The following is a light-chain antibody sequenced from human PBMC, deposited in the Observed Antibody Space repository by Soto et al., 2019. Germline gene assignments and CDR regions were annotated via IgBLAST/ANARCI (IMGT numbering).Light chain of an antibody. CDR2: KAS. CDR1: QSISNW. CDR3: QQYDRFPYT. V-gene: IGKV1-5*03. Sequence: DIQMTQSPSTLSASVGDTVTITCRASQSISNWLAWYQQKPGQAPKLLIHKASTLECGVPSRFSGSGSGTEFTLTISSLQPDDFATFYCQQYDRFPYTFGQGTKLEIK. J-gene: IGKJ2*01.